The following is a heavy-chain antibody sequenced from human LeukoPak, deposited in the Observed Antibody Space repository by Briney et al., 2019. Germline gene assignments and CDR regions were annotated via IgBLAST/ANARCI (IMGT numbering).Heavy chain of an antibody. CDR1: GFTFSSYG. J-gene: IGHJ4*02. CDR2: ISYDGSNK. V-gene: IGHV3-30*18. CDR3: AKEEQVGAFDY. Sequence: PGRSLRLSCAASGFTFSSYGMHWARQAPGKGLEWVADISYDGSNKYYADSVKGRFTISRDNSKNTLYLQMNSLRAEDTAVYYCAKEEQVGAFDYWGQGTLVTVSS. D-gene: IGHD1-26*01.